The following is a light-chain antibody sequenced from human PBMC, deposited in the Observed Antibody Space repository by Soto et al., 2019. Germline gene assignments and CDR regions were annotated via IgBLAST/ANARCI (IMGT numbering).Light chain of an antibody. CDR3: PQFNSYPHT. J-gene: IGKJ4*01. CDR1: QGISSA. V-gene: IGKV1-13*02. CDR2: DAS. Sequence: AIQLTQSPSSLSASVGDRVTITCRASQGISSALAWYQQKPGKAPKLLIYDASSLESGVQSRFSGSGSGTDFTLAISSLQPEDLAPYPCPQFNSYPHTFGGGTKVKIK.